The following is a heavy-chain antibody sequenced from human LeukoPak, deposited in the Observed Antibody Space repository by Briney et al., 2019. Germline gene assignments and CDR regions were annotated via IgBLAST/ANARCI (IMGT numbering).Heavy chain of an antibody. V-gene: IGHV4-4*07. J-gene: IGHJ4*02. CDR2: IYTSGSS. CDR3: ARGQSGDRRYFDY. D-gene: IGHD1-14*01. Sequence: SETLSLTCSVSGGSISSYYWSWIRQPAGKGLEWIGRIYTSGSSNYNPCLESRVTMSVDTSKSQISLKLTSVTAADTAVYYCARGQSGDRRYFDYWGQGTLVTVSS. CDR1: GGSISSYY.